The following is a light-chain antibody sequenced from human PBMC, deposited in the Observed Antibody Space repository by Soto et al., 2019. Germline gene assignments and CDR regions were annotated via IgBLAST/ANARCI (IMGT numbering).Light chain of an antibody. CDR2: AAS. CDR1: QSISSY. CDR3: QQSYSTPRA. J-gene: IGKJ1*01. Sequence: DIQMTQSPSSLSASVGDRVTITCRASQSISSYLNWYQQKPGKAPKLLIYAASSLQSGVPSRFSGSGSGTDFTLTICSLQPEDFATYYSQQSYSTPRAFGQGTKVDIK. V-gene: IGKV1-39*01.